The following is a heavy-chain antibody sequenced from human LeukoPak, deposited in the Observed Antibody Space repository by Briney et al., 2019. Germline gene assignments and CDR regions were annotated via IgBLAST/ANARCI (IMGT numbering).Heavy chain of an antibody. CDR2: MRYDGSNT. Sequence: GRSLRLSCAASGFTFSAFAMHWVRQAPGKGLEWGAFMRYDGSNTHYVDSVKGRFTISRDNSKNTLYLQMNSLRAEDTAVYYCAKDWAPWGSGSSYYFDYWGQGTLVTVSS. V-gene: IGHV3-30*02. J-gene: IGHJ4*02. CDR1: GFTFSAFA. CDR3: AKDWAPWGSGSSYYFDY. D-gene: IGHD6-6*01.